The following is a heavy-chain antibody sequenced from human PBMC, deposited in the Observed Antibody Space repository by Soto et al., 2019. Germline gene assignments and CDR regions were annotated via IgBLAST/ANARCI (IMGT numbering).Heavy chain of an antibody. V-gene: IGHV3-30-3*01. CDR2: ISYDGSNK. CDR3: AKDQAPSPNYYDSSGYYVYYYYYGMDV. J-gene: IGHJ6*02. CDR1: GFTFSSYA. Sequence: PGGSLRLSCAASGFTFSSYAMHWVRQAPGKGLEWVAVISYDGSNKYYADSVKGRFTISRDNSKNTLYLQMNSLRAEDTAVYYCAKDQAPSPNYYDSSGYYVYYYYYGMDVWGQGTTVTVSS. D-gene: IGHD3-22*01.